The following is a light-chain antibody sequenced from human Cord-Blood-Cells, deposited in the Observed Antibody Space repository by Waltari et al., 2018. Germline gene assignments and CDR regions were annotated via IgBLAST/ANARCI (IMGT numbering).Light chain of an antibody. Sequence: SYELTQPPSVSVSPGQTASITCSGDKLGDKYACWYQQKPGQSPVLVIYQDSKRPSGIPERFSGSNPVNTATLTISGTQAMDEADYYCQAWDSSTAGVFGGGTKLTVL. CDR1: KLGDKY. CDR2: QDS. V-gene: IGLV3-1*01. J-gene: IGLJ2*01. CDR3: QAWDSSTAGV.